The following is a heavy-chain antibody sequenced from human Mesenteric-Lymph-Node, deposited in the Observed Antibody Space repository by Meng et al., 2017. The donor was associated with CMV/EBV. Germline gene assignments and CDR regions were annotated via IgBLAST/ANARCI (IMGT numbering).Heavy chain of an antibody. CDR3: VRGGYCSGGSCYMDWFDP. Sequence: GESLKISCAASGFTFSSYSMNWVRQAPGKGLVWVARINGDGSDTSYADSVKGRFSISRDNTKNTLYLTMNSLTGADMALYYCVRGGYCSGGSCYMDWFDPWGQGALVTVSS. D-gene: IGHD2-15*01. CDR1: GFTFSSYS. V-gene: IGHV3-74*01. CDR2: INGDGSDT. J-gene: IGHJ5*02.